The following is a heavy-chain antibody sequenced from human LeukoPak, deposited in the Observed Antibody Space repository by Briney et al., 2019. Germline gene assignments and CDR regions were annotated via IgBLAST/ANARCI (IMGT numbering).Heavy chain of an antibody. CDR3: ARDYYDSSGYYPLGYFDY. D-gene: IGHD3-22*01. Sequence: GGSLRLSCAASGFTFSSYAMHWVRQAPGKGLEWVAVISYDGCNKYYADSVKGRFTISRDNSKNTLYLQMNSLRAEDTAVYYCARDYYDSSGYYPLGYFDYWGQGTLVTVSS. V-gene: IGHV3-30-3*01. CDR1: GFTFSSYA. CDR2: ISYDGCNK. J-gene: IGHJ4*02.